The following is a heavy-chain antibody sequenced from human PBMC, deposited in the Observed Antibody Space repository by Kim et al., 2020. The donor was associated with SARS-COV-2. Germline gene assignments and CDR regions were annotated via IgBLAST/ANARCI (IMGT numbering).Heavy chain of an antibody. V-gene: IGHV3-15*01. J-gene: IGHJ6*02. CDR3: TTGHPGNSYYYYCMDV. D-gene: IGHD6-13*01. Sequence: PVKGRLHISRDALKNTLYLQMNSLNTDDTAVYYCTTGHPGNSYYYYCMDVWGQGTTVTVSS.